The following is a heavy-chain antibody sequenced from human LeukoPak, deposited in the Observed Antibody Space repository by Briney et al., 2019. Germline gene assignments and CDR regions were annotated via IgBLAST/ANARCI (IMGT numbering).Heavy chain of an antibody. CDR1: XYTFTSYD. D-gene: IGHD5-18*01. V-gene: IGHV1-8*01. J-gene: IGHJ4*02. Sequence: SVKVSXKAXXYTFTSYDINGVRQAAGQGLEWMGWMNPNSGNTGYAQKFQGRVTMTRNTSISTAYMELSSLRSEDTAVYYCARAGLDTAMVDLDYWGQGTLVTVSS. CDR2: MNPNSGNT. CDR3: ARAGLDTAMVDLDY.